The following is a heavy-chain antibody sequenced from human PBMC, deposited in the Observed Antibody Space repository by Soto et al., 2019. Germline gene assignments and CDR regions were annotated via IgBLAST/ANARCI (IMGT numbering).Heavy chain of an antibody. J-gene: IGHJ6*02. Sequence: PSETLSLTCTVSGGSISSSRYYWGWIRQPPGKGLEWIGSISYTGCTFYSPSVNSRVTISVDTSKNQFSLKLSSVTAADTAVYYCARRYSYGSGKYGMDLWGQGTTVTVSS. CDR3: ARRYSYGSGKYGMDL. D-gene: IGHD3-10*01. CDR2: ISYTGCT. V-gene: IGHV4-39*01. CDR1: GGSISSSRYY.